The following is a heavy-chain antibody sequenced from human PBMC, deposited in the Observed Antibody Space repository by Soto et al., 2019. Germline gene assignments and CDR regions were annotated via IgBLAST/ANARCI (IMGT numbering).Heavy chain of an antibody. Sequence: SETLSLTCTISGGSISVYYWSWIRQPPGQGLEWIGYIYASGSPYYNPSLKSRVTISADTSKNQISLKLTSPTAADTAVYYRARGVGSSPPQYWGRGTLVTVSS. CDR2: IYASGSP. D-gene: IGHD1-26*01. J-gene: IGHJ4*02. CDR1: GGSISVYY. V-gene: IGHV4-59*01. CDR3: ARGVGSSPPQY.